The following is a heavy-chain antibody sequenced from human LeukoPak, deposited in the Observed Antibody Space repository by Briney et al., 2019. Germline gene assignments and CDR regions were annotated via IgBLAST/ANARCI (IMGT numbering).Heavy chain of an antibody. D-gene: IGHD4-23*01. CDR1: GGSISSSGYY. J-gene: IGHJ3*01. Sequence: PETLSLTCTVSGGSISSSGYYWGWIRQPPGKGLEWIGSIYYSGTTYYNPSLKSPFIISVDTSKNQFSLKLSSVTAADTAVYYCARGGSTVLTLGPFDFWGQGTMVTVSS. CDR3: ARGGSTVLTLGPFDF. CDR2: IYYSGTT. V-gene: IGHV4-39*01.